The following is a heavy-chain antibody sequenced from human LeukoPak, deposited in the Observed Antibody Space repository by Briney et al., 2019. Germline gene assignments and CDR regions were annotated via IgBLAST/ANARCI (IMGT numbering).Heavy chain of an antibody. J-gene: IGHJ4*02. CDR2: IYYSGST. Sequence: PETLSLTCTVSGGSISSYYWSWIRQPPGKGLEWIGYIYYSGSTNYNPSLKSRVTISVDTSKNQFSLKLSSVTAADTAVYYCARDSAGVVGAIYFDYWGQGTLVTVSS. D-gene: IGHD1-26*01. CDR1: GGSISSYY. CDR3: ARDSAGVVGAIYFDY. V-gene: IGHV4-59*01.